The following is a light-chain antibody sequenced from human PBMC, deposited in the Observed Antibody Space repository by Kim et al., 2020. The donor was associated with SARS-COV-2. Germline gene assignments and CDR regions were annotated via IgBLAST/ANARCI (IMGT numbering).Light chain of an antibody. CDR3: SSYTSSGTVV. V-gene: IGLV2-14*03. J-gene: IGLJ2*01. Sequence: QSALTQPASVSGSPGQSITISCTGTSSDVGGYDYVSWYQQHPGKVPKLMIYDVTKRPSGVSNRFSGSESGNTASLTISGLQAEDEADYHCSSYTSSGTVVFGGGTQLTVL. CDR2: DVT. CDR1: SSDVGGYDY.